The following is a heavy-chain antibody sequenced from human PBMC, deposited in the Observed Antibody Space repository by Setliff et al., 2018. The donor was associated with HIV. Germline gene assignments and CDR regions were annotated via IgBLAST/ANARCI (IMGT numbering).Heavy chain of an antibody. CDR3: ARLDYSNYYSYYIDV. CDR2: VHKSGNS. V-gene: IGHV4-34*01. Sequence: SETLSLTCAVYGGSFSDYYWAWVRQPPGKGLEWIGSVHKSGNSYYKPSLKSRATISVDTSENHFSLRLSSVTAADTAVYYCARLDYSNYYSYYIDVWGEGTMVTVSS. J-gene: IGHJ6*03. D-gene: IGHD4-4*01. CDR1: GGSFSDYY.